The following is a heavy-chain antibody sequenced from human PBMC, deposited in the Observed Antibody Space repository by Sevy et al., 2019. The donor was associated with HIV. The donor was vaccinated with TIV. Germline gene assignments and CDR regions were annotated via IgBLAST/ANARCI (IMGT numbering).Heavy chain of an antibody. J-gene: IGHJ4*02. Sequence: GGSLRLSCAASGFTFSSYAMNWVRQAPGKGLEWVSSINSISTYIYYADSVKGRFTISRDNAKNSLYLQMNSLRAEDTAVYYCARGPDYYDSSGYYYQWGQGTLVTVSS. CDR3: ARGPDYYDSSGYYYQ. D-gene: IGHD3-22*01. V-gene: IGHV3-21*01. CDR2: INSISTYI. CDR1: GFTFSSYA.